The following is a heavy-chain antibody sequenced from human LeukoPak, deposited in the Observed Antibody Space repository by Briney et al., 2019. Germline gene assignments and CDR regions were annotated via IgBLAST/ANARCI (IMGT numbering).Heavy chain of an antibody. CDR2: INVGGDT. Sequence: QAGGSLRLSCAASGFSVSTKYMSWGSQAPGKGLEWVSIINVGGDTYYADSVKGRFTISRDTSKNTVYFQMDNLRAEDTAVYYCARGEGYGSGTVHFDYWGRGILVTVSS. D-gene: IGHD3-10*01. J-gene: IGHJ4*02. CDR1: GFSVSTKY. V-gene: IGHV3-53*01. CDR3: ARGEGYGSGTVHFDY.